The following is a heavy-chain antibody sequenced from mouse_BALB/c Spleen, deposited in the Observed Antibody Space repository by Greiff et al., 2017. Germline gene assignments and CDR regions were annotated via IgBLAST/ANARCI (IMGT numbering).Heavy chain of an antibody. J-gene: IGHJ3*01. CDR2: IRLKSNNYAT. D-gene: IGHD1-1*01. Sequence: EVMLVESGGGLVQPGGSMKLSCVASGFTFSNYWMNWVRQSPEKGLEWVAEIRLKSNNYATHYAESVKGRFTISRDDSKSSVYLQMNNLRAEDTGIYYCTRTGYGSSPFAYWGQGTLVTVSA. V-gene: IGHV6-6*02. CDR1: GFTFSNYW. CDR3: TRTGYGSSPFAY.